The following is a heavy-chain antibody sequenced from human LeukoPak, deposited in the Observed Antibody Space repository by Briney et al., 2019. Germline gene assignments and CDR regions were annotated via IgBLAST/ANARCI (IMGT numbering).Heavy chain of an antibody. CDR2: ISGSGGST. D-gene: IGHD2-21*02. Sequence: PGGSLRLSCAASGFTFSSYAMSWVRQAPGKELEWVSGISGSGGSTYYADSVKGRFTISRDNSKNTLYQQMNSLRAEDTAVYYCAKDKTGAYCGGDCYPGGNWFDPWGQGTLVTVSS. J-gene: IGHJ5*02. V-gene: IGHV3-23*01. CDR1: GFTFSSYA. CDR3: AKDKTGAYCGGDCYPGGNWFDP.